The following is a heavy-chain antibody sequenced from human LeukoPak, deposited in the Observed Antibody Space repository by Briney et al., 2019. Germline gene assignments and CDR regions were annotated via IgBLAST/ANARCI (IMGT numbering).Heavy chain of an antibody. J-gene: IGHJ4*02. V-gene: IGHV4-39*02. CDR1: GGSISSSTYY. CDR3: ATDVIRGFY. Sequence: SETLSLTCTVSGGSISSSTYYWGWVRQPPGMGLEWIGSIYSSGSTYYNPSLKSRITVSVDTSKNQFSLEVRSLTAADTAVYYCATDVIRGFYWGQGILVTVSS. CDR2: IYSSGST. D-gene: IGHD3-10*01.